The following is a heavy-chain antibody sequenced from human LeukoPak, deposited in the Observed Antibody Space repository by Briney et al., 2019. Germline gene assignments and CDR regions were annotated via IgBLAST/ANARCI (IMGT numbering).Heavy chain of an antibody. Sequence: SETLSLTCTVSGGSISSSTYYWGWIRQPPGKGLEWIGNIYYSGSTYYNPSLKSRVTVSVDTSKNQFSLKLSSVTAADTAVYYCARGPLSSSWYVDYFDYWGQGTLVTVSS. J-gene: IGHJ4*02. CDR1: GGSISSSTYY. V-gene: IGHV4-39*01. D-gene: IGHD6-13*01. CDR2: IYYSGST. CDR3: ARGPLSSSWYVDYFDY.